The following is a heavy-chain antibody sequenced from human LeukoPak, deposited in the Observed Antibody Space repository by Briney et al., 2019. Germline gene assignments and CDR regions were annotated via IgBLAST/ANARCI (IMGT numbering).Heavy chain of an antibody. D-gene: IGHD6-19*01. CDR2: ISSSSSTI. J-gene: IGHJ3*02. V-gene: IGHV3-48*01. CDR1: GFTFSSYS. Sequence: GGSLRLSCAASGFTFSSYSMNWVRQAPGKGLEWVSYISSSSSTIYYADSVKGRFTISRDNAKNSLYLQMYSLRAEDTAVYYCASTGIAVAGTSWDDAFDIWGQGTMVTVSS. CDR3: ASTGIAVAGTSWDDAFDI.